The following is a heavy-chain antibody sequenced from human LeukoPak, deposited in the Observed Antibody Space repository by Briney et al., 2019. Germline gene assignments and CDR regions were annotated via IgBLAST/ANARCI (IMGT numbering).Heavy chain of an antibody. D-gene: IGHD4-17*01. J-gene: IGHJ5*02. CDR3: AKDIGGDYKGNYWFDP. CDR2: INNIATHS. Sequence: PGESLRLSCAGSGFTFTDSAINWVRQAPGKGLEWVSSINNIATHSYYAASVKGRFTISRDNAKDSVYLQMNSLRAEDTALYYCAKDIGGDYKGNYWFDPWGQGTLVTVSS. CDR1: GFTFTDSA. V-gene: IGHV3-21*04.